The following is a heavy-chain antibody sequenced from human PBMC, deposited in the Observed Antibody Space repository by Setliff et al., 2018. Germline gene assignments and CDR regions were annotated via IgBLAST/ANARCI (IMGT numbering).Heavy chain of an antibody. V-gene: IGHV4-39*07. CDR1: GGSVGSTSHY. D-gene: IGHD3-10*01. J-gene: IGHJ1*01. CDR3: ARVDFTMIQGVLGL. Sequence: PSETLSLTCNVSGGSVGSTSHYWGWIRQPPGKGMEWIGSVYYSGYTYYNPSLQSRVAISVDMSKNQFSMKLTSVTAADTAVYYCARVDFTMIQGVLGLWGQGTLVTSPQ. CDR2: VYYSGYT.